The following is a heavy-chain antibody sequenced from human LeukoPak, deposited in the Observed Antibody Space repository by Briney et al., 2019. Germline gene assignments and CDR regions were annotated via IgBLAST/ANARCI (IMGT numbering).Heavy chain of an antibody. CDR1: GFSFSSYA. Sequence: GGSLRLSCAASGFSFSSYAMSWVRQAPGKGLEWVSYITGSDGRTWYPDSVKGRLTISRDNSKNMLYLQMNNLRAEDTAVYYCAKDGETGEFDYWGQGTLVTVSS. V-gene: IGHV3-23*01. D-gene: IGHD7-27*01. CDR2: ITGSDGRT. J-gene: IGHJ4*02. CDR3: AKDGETGEFDY.